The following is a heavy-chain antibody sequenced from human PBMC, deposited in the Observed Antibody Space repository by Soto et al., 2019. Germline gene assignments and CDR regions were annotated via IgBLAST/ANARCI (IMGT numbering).Heavy chain of an antibody. Sequence: GGSLRLSCTASGFPFSHYAMNWVRQGPGTRLEWVADISGSGDSARYADSVRGRFTISRDNSRDTLYLQMNSLRVVDTGVYYCGKERRGSGWSVCNFWGQGALVTVSS. V-gene: IGHV3-23*01. CDR3: GKERRGSGWSVCNF. J-gene: IGHJ4*02. D-gene: IGHD6-19*01. CDR2: ISGSGDSA. CDR1: GFPFSHYA.